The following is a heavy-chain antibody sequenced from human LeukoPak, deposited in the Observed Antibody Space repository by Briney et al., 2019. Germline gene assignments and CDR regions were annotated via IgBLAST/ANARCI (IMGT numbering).Heavy chain of an antibody. CDR2: MSLVADTT. J-gene: IGHJ4*02. CDR3: ARDEGNTGYYY. D-gene: IGHD3-9*01. CDR1: GFTFTYIA. V-gene: IGHV3-23*01. Sequence: GGSLRLSCDAFGFTFTYIAMNWVRQAPGKGLEWVSTMSLVADTTYYADSVKGRFIISGDSSKNTLYLQMNSLRAEDTAVYYCARDEGNTGYYYWGQGTLVTVSS.